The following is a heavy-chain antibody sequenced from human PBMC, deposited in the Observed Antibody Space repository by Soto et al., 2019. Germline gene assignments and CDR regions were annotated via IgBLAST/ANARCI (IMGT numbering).Heavy chain of an antibody. J-gene: IGHJ5*02. D-gene: IGHD1-26*01. CDR1: GFTFSSYW. CDR2: IKEDGSEK. V-gene: IGHV3-7*05. Sequence: EVQLVESGGGLVQPGGSLRLSCTASGFTFSSYWMNWVRQAPGKGLEWVGNIKEDGSEKFYVDSVKGRFTISRDNAKNSLYLDMNSLRDEDTAIYFCARDFGGPWGQGTLVTVSS. CDR3: ARDFGGP.